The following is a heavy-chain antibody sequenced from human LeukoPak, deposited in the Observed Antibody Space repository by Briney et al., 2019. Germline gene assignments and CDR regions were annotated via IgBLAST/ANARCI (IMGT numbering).Heavy chain of an antibody. CDR1: GSTFRTSG. V-gene: IGHV3-30*02. J-gene: IGHJ4*02. CDR3: AREGGRTVAGTFDN. CDR2: IQYHGRDK. Sequence: GGSLRLSCAASGSTFRTSGMHWVRHAPGKGLEWVAFIQYHGRDKYYADSVKGRFTISRDNSKNTLYMEVNSLRAEDTAVYYCAREGGRTVAGTFDNWGQGTLVTVSS. D-gene: IGHD6-19*01.